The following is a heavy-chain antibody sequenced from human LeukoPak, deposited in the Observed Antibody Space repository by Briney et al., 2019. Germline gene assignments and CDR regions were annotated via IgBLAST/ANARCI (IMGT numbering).Heavy chain of an antibody. D-gene: IGHD3-22*01. Sequence: GASVKVSCKVSGYTLTELSMHWVRQAPGKGLEWMGGFDPEDGETIYAQKFQGRVTMTEDTSTDTAYMDLSSLRSEDTAVYYCATADSSGYYSHYWGQGTLVTVSS. CDR3: ATADSSGYYSHY. V-gene: IGHV1-24*01. CDR2: FDPEDGET. J-gene: IGHJ4*02. CDR1: GYTLTELS.